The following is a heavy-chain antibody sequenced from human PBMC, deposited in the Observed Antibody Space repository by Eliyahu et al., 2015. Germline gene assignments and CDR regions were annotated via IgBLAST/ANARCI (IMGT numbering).Heavy chain of an antibody. CDR1: GGSFGGTS. V-gene: IGHV4-34*01. J-gene: IGHJ4*02. CDR2: INHSGST. CDR3: ARVEPGGSGSD. Sequence: QVQLQQWGAGLLKPSETXSLNCAVYGGSFGGTSGGWIRQPPGKGLEWIGEINHSGSTNYNPSLKSRVTISVDTSKNQFSLKLSSVTAADTAVYYCARVEPGGSGSDWGQGTLVTVSS. D-gene: IGHD3-10*01.